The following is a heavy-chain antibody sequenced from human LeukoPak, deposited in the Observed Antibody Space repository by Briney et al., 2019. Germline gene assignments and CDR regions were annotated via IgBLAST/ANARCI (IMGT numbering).Heavy chain of an antibody. CDR3: ARVVLYNWFDP. CDR1: GYSFTTSW. V-gene: IGHV5-51*01. Sequence: GESLKISCKTSGYSFTTSWIGWVRQMPGKGLEWMGIIYPGDSDTRYSPSFEGQVTISADRSTSTTYLQWSSLKASDTAIYYCARVVLYNWFDPWGQGTLVTVFS. D-gene: IGHD2-15*01. CDR2: IYPGDSDT. J-gene: IGHJ5*02.